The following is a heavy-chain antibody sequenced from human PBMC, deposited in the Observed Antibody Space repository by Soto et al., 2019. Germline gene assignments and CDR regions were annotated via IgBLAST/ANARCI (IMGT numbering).Heavy chain of an antibody. J-gene: IGHJ4*02. V-gene: IGHV3-9*01. CDR3: AKDIRAWFGQFHY. CDR1: GFTFGVYA. CDR2: ITWNSGTR. D-gene: IGHD3-10*01. Sequence: GGSLRLSCAASGFTFGVYAMHWVRQTPGKGLEWVSGITWNSGTRVYADSVKGRFTISRDNGKNSLYLQMNNMRDEDTALYYSAKDIRAWFGQFHYWGQGTLVTVSS.